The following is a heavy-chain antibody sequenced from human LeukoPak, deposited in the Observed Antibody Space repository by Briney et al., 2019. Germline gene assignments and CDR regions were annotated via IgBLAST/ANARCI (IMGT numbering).Heavy chain of an antibody. Sequence: GGSLRLSCAASGFTFSSYSMNRVRQAPGKGLEWVSSISSSSSYIYYADSVKGRFTISRDNAKNSLYLQMNSLRAEDTAVYYCARDHGSSSGWYDFDYWGQGTLVTVSS. CDR3: ARDHGSSSGWYDFDY. V-gene: IGHV3-21*01. CDR1: GFTFSSYS. J-gene: IGHJ4*02. D-gene: IGHD6-19*01. CDR2: ISSSSSYI.